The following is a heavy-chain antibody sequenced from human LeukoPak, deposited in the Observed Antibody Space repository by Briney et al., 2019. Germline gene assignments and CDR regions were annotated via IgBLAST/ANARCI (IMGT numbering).Heavy chain of an antibody. D-gene: IGHD6-13*01. CDR3: ARGSRLAAAGPFDY. V-gene: IGHV3-21*01. J-gene: IGHJ4*02. Sequence: GGSLRLSCAASGFTFSSYSMNWVRQAPGKGLEWVSSISSSSSYIYYADSVKGRFTISRDNAKTSLYLQMNSLRAEDTAVFYCARGSRLAAAGPFDYRGQGTLVTVSS. CDR1: GFTFSSYS. CDR2: ISSSSSYI.